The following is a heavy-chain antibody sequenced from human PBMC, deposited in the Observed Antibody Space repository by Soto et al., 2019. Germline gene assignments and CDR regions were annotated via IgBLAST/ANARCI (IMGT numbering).Heavy chain of an antibody. J-gene: IGHJ6*02. CDR2: ISAYNGNT. CDR3: ARDGYSSSIIYYYYSMDV. Sequence: ASVNVSCKASGYTFTSYGISWVRQAPGQGLEWMGWISAYNGNTNYAQKLQGRVTMTTDTSTSTAYMELRSLRSDDTAVYYCARDGYSSSIIYYYYSMDVWGQGTTVTVSS. D-gene: IGHD6-13*01. V-gene: IGHV1-18*01. CDR1: GYTFTSYG.